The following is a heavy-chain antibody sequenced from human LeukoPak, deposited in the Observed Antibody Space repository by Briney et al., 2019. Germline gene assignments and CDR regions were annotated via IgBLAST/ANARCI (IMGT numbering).Heavy chain of an antibody. Sequence: SETLSLTCTVSGGSISSSSYYWGWIRQPPGKGLEWIGRIYYSGSTYYNPSLKSRVTISVDTSKNQFSLKLSSVTAADTAVYYCARHYPTPLVRHNWFDPWGQGTLVTVSS. CDR1: GGSISSSSYY. CDR3: ARHYPTPLVRHNWFDP. V-gene: IGHV4-39*01. J-gene: IGHJ5*02. CDR2: IYYSGST.